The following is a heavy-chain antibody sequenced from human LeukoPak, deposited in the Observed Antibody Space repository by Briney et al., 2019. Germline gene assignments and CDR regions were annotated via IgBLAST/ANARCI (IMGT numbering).Heavy chain of an antibody. V-gene: IGHV4-39*01. J-gene: IGHJ4*02. CDR1: GGSISSSSYF. D-gene: IGHD3-22*01. Sequence: SETLSLTCTVSGGSISSSSYFWGWIRQPPGKGLEWIGSIYYSGSTYYNPSLKSRVTISVDTSNNQFSLKLSSVSAADTAVYFCARHYYVSGGYSPNDYWGQGTLVTVSS. CDR2: IYYSGST. CDR3: ARHYYVSGGYSPNDY.